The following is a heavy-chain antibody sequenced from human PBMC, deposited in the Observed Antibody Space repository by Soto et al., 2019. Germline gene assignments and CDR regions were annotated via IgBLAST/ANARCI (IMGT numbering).Heavy chain of an antibody. CDR2: IIPILGIA. V-gene: IGHV1-69*02. CDR1: GGTFSSYT. D-gene: IGHD2-15*01. J-gene: IGHJ5*02. CDR3: ARVAYCSGGSCYSNVRWFDP. Sequence: QVQLVQSGAEVKKPGSSVKVSCKASGGTFSSYTISWVRQAPGQGLAWMGRIIPILGIANYAQKFQGRVTITADKPTSRAYMELSSLRSEDTAVYYCARVAYCSGGSCYSNVRWFDPWGQGTLVTVSS.